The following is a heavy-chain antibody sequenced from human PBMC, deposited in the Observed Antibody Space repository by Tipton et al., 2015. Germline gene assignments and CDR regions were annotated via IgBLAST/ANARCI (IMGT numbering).Heavy chain of an antibody. CDR2: ISSTTKSI. J-gene: IGHJ6*02. CDR3: VRQRDGHNLHYYGLDL. Sequence: SLRLSCAASGFNFTDYTMNWVRQAPGKGLEWVSFISSTTKSIYYGDSLKGRFTVSRDNAKNSVDLQMHSLRDEDTAIYYGVRQRDGHNLHYYGLDLWGPGTTVTVSS. V-gene: IGHV3-21*01. CDR1: GFNFTDYT. D-gene: IGHD5-24*01.